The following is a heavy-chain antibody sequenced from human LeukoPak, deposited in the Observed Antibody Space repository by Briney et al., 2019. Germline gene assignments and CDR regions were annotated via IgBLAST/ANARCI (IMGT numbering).Heavy chain of an antibody. D-gene: IGHD4-17*01. Sequence: GGSLRLSCVTSGFTFTTYWMSWVRQAPGKGLEWVANINQDGSEKYYVDSVKGRFTISRDNAKNSLYLQMNSLRAEDTAVYYCARYPTYDYGDYELGYYFDYWGQGTLVTVSS. CDR1: GFTFTTYW. CDR3: ARYPTYDYGDYELGYYFDY. CDR2: INQDGSEK. V-gene: IGHV3-7*01. J-gene: IGHJ4*02.